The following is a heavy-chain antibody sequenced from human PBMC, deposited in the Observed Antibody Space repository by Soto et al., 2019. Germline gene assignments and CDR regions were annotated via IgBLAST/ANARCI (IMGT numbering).Heavy chain of an antibody. CDR1: GGSISSYY. J-gene: IGHJ4*02. D-gene: IGHD4-17*01. V-gene: IGHV4-59*08. CDR3: ARHETLHGDYDY. Sequence: QVQLQESGPGLVKPSETLSLTCTVSGGSISSYYWSWIRQPPGKGLEWLGYINYNGSTNYNPSRKRRVTLSVCTSMDQFALRLSSVAAADPAVYYWARHETLHGDYDYGGRGTLVTVSS. CDR2: INYNGST.